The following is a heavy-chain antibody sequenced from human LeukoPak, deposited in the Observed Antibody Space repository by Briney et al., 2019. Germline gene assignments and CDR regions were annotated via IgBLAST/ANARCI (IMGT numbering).Heavy chain of an antibody. CDR2: IGGSDDTR. CDR3: AKGLVVNDNFFDN. D-gene: IGHD2-15*01. J-gene: IGHJ4*02. V-gene: IGHV3-23*01. CDR1: PFSLRTYA. Sequence: GQSLRLSCAASPFSLRTYAMNWVRQVPGKGLEWVSSIGGSDDTRYYADSVKGRFTISSDFSTNTVSLQMTSLRAEDTAVYFCAKGLVVNDNFFDNWGQGTLVTVSS.